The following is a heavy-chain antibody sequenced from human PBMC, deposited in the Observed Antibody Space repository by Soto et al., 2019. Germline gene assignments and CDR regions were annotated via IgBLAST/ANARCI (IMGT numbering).Heavy chain of an antibody. CDR2: IFSNDEK. Sequence: QVTLKESGPVLVKPTETLTLTCTVSGFSLSNARMGVSWIRQPPGKALEWLAHIFSNDEKSYSTSLKSRLTISKDTSKSQVVLTMTNMDPVDTATYYCARIRREVLAATEADYWGQGTLVTVSS. CDR3: ARIRREVLAATEADY. V-gene: IGHV2-26*01. D-gene: IGHD2-15*01. J-gene: IGHJ4*02. CDR1: GFSLSNARMG.